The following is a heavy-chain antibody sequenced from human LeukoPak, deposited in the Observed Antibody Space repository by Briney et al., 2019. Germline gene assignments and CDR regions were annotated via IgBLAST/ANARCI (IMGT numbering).Heavy chain of an antibody. Sequence: WVRQAPGKGLEWVANIKEDGSEKYYVDSVKGRFTISRDNAKNSLYLQMNSLRAEDTAVYYCARAAAIRGPATLFDPWGQGTLVTVSS. CDR2: IKEDGSEK. J-gene: IGHJ5*02. CDR3: ARAAAIRGPATLFDP. D-gene: IGHD3-10*01. V-gene: IGHV3-7*01.